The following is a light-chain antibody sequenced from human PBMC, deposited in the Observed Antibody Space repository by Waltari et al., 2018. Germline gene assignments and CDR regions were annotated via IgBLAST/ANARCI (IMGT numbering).Light chain of an antibody. CDR3: SCRENTGFHWV. V-gene: IGLV3-19*01. J-gene: IGLJ3*02. CDR1: SLKSYY. Sequence: SSELTQDPAVSVALGQTVRITCQGDSLKSYYANWHQQKPGQAPILLVFGQNNRPSGIPCRFSGSTSGDTASLTITGARAEDDADYYCSCRENTGFHWVFGGGTKLTVL. CDR2: GQN.